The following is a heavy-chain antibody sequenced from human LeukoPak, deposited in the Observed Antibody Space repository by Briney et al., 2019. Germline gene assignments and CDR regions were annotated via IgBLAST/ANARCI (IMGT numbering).Heavy chain of an antibody. CDR3: ARGVEMAILLWYFDL. Sequence: PSQTLSLTCTVSGGSMSSGSYYWSWIRQPAGKGLEWIGRIYTSGSTNYNPSLKSRVTISVDTSKNQFSLKLSSVTAADTAVYYCARGVEMAILLWYFDLWGRGTLVTVSS. V-gene: IGHV4-61*02. D-gene: IGHD5-24*01. CDR1: GGSMSSGSYY. J-gene: IGHJ2*01. CDR2: IYTSGST.